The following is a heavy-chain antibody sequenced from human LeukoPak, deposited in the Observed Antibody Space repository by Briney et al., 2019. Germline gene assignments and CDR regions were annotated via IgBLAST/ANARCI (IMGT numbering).Heavy chain of an antibody. J-gene: IGHJ4*02. Sequence: SETLSLTCTVSGGSISSSSYYWGWIRQPPGKGLEWIGSIYYSGSTYYNPSLKSRVTISVDTSKNQFSLELSSVTAADTAVYYCASIAARRGYYFDYWGQGTLVTVSS. V-gene: IGHV4-39*01. D-gene: IGHD6-6*01. CDR2: IYYSGST. CDR1: GGSISSSSYY. CDR3: ASIAARRGYYFDY.